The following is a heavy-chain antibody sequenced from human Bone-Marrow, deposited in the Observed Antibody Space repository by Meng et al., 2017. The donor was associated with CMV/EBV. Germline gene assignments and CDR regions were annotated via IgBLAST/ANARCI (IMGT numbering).Heavy chain of an antibody. D-gene: IGHD5-18*01. V-gene: IGHV4-34*01. Sequence: QVQLQQWGAGLLKPSETLFLTCAVYGGSFSGYYWSWIRQPPGKGLEWIGEINHSGSTNYNPSLKSRVTISVDTSKNQFSLKLSSVTAADTAVYYCARGGRPAMVTFFFDYWGQGTLVTVSS. J-gene: IGHJ4*02. CDR3: ARGGRPAMVTFFFDY. CDR2: INHSGST. CDR1: GGSFSGYY.